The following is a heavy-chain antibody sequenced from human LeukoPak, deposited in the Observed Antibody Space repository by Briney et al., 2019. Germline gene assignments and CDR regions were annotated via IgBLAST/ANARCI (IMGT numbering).Heavy chain of an antibody. CDR2: ISGGGDDT. CDR3: VSFYETY. J-gene: IGHJ4*02. CDR1: GFIFSSSA. Sequence: GGSLRLSCAVSGFIFSSSAMSWVRQAPGKGLEWVSAISGGGDDTSYADSARGRFTVSRDNSKNTLYLQMNSLRAEDTAVYYCVSFYETYWGRGTLVTVSS. V-gene: IGHV3-23*01. D-gene: IGHD2/OR15-2a*01.